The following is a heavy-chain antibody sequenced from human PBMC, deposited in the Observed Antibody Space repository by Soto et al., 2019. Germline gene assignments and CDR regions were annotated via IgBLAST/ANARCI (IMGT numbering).Heavy chain of an antibody. CDR2: IIPIFGTA. V-gene: IGHV1-69*13. Sequence: GASVKVSCKXSGGTFSSYAISWVRQAPGQGLEWMGGIIPIFGTANYAQKFQGRVTITADESTSTAYMELSSLRSEDTAVYYCARHQGVPGGDYFLYYGMDVWGQGTTVTVS. CDR3: ARHQGVPGGDYFLYYGMDV. J-gene: IGHJ6*02. CDR1: GGTFSSYA. D-gene: IGHD4-17*01.